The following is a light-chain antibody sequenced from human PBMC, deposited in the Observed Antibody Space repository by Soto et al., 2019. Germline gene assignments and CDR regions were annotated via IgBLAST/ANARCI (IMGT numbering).Light chain of an antibody. V-gene: IGLV1-44*01. CDR2: SNN. CDR3: AAWDDSLNGPNVV. Sequence: QVVVTQPPSASGTPGQRVTISCSGSSSNIGSNTVNWYQQLPGTAPKLLIYSNNQRPSGVPDRFSGSKSGTSASLAISGLQSEDEADYYCAAWDDSLNGPNVVFGGGTKLTVL. J-gene: IGLJ2*01. CDR1: SSNIGSNT.